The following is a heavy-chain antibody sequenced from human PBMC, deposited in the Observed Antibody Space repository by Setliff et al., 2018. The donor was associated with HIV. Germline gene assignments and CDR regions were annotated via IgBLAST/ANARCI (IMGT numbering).Heavy chain of an antibody. CDR3: ARGTDWFDP. J-gene: IGHJ5*02. D-gene: IGHD2-8*02. CDR2: IYPGDSHT. Sequence: RGESLKISCKGSGFTYTSYRIGWVRQMPGKGLEWMGTIYPGDSHTTYSPSFQGQVTISADKSINTAYLQWSSLKASDTAIYYCARGTDWFDPWGQGTLVTVSS. CDR1: GFTYTSYR. V-gene: IGHV5-51*01.